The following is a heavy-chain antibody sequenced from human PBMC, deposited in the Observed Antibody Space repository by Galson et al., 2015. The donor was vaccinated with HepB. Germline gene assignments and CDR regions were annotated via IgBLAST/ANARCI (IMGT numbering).Heavy chain of an antibody. V-gene: IGHV3-74*01. CDR3: ARGSSDWYGIDY. CDR1: GFTFSSYR. J-gene: IGHJ4*02. CDR2: ISSDGGHK. D-gene: IGHD6-19*01. Sequence: SLRLSCAASGFTFSSYRIHWVRQVPGKGLVWVSRISSDGGHKNYADSVQGRFTISRDNAKNTLFLQMNSLNADDTAVYYCARGSSDWYGIDYWGQGILVTVSS.